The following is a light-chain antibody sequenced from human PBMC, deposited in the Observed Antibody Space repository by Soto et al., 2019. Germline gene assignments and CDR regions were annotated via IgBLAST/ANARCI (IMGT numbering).Light chain of an antibody. CDR2: GAS. CDR3: QQYYNWPQT. V-gene: IGKV3-15*01. Sequence: EIVMTQSPATLSVSPGERATLSCRASQSFSSNLAWYQQKPGQAPRLLIYGASTRATGIPARFSGSGSGTEFTLPISSLQSEDFAVYYCQQYYNWPQTFGQGTKVEIK. CDR1: QSFSSN. J-gene: IGKJ1*01.